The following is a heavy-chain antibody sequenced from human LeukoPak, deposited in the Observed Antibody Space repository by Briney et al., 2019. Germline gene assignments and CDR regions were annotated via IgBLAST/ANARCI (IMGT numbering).Heavy chain of an antibody. Sequence: GGSLRLSCAASGFTFSSYAMSWVRQAPGKGLEWVSAITDSGGTTYYADSVKGRFTISRDNAKNSLYLQMNSLRAEDTAVYYCAREGGSSWYGYYFDYWGQGTLVTVSS. J-gene: IGHJ4*02. D-gene: IGHD6-13*01. CDR2: ITDSGGTT. CDR1: GFTFSSYA. V-gene: IGHV3-23*01. CDR3: AREGGSSWYGYYFDY.